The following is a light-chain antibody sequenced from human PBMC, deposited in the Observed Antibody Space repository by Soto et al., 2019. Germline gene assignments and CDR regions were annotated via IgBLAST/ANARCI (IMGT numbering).Light chain of an antibody. J-gene: IGKJ2*01. V-gene: IGKV1-39*01. Sequence: IQMTQSPSTLSASAGGSVTITCRASQTIGMYLNWYQQRPGKAPKVLIYAASTLQVGVPSKFSGSGYGTDFTLTSSSLQPEDFATYYFQQSYSTPYTFEQGTTLDIK. CDR3: QQSYSTPYT. CDR1: QTIGMY. CDR2: AAS.